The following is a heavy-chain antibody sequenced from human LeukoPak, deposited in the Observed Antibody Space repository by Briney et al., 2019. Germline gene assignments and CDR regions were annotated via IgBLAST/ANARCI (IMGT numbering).Heavy chain of an antibody. CDR3: ARLGPASSGWPESFDY. Sequence: ETLSLTCAVYGGSFSGYYWSWIRQPPGKGLEWVANIKRDGSEKYYVDSVKGRFTISRDNAKNSLDLQMNSLRVEDTAVYYCARLGPASSGWPESFDYWGQGTLVTVSS. D-gene: IGHD6-19*01. V-gene: IGHV3-7*03. CDR2: IKRDGSEK. J-gene: IGHJ4*02. CDR1: GGSFSGYY.